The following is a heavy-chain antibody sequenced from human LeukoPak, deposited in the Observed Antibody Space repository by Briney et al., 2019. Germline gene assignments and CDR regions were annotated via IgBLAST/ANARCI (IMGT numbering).Heavy chain of an antibody. Sequence: PSETLSLTCTVSGGSISSGTYKWGWIRQPPGKGLEWIGTIYYSGSTHYNPSLKSRVTIFVDTSENQFSLKLSSVTAADTAVFYCYGYHNYYGMDVWGQGTTVTVSS. V-gene: IGHV4-39*01. CDR3: YGYHNYYGMDV. D-gene: IGHD3-10*01. CDR1: GGSISSGTYK. J-gene: IGHJ6*02. CDR2: IYYSGST.